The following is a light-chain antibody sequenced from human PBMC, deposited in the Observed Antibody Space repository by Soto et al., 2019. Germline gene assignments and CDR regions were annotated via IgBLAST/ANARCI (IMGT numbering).Light chain of an antibody. CDR2: DAS. V-gene: IGKV3-11*01. J-gene: IGKJ1*01. CDR1: QSVSSY. Sequence: EIVLTQSPATLSLSPGERATLSCRASQSVSSYLAWYQQKPGQAPRLLIYDASNRATGIPARFSGSGSGTDFTLTISSLEXXXXXXXXXXXXSSWPTFGQGTKVEIK. CDR3: XXXSSWPT.